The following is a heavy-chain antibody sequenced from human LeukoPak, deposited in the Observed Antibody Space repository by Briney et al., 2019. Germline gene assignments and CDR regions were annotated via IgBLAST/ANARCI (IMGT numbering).Heavy chain of an antibody. CDR1: GFTFSDYY. V-gene: IGHV3-11*01. J-gene: IGHJ3*02. CDR3: ARPLTSYCGGDCFDAFEI. Sequence: PGGSLRLSCAASGFTFSDYYMSWIRQAPGKGLEWVSYISRGGHTTYYADSVRGRFTVSRDNAKSLLYLQMNSLRAEDTAIYYCARPLTSYCGGDCFDAFEIWGQGTMVTVSS. CDR2: ISRGGHTT. D-gene: IGHD2-21*02.